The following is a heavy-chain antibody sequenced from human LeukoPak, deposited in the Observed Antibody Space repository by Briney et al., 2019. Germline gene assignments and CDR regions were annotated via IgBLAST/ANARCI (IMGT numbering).Heavy chain of an antibody. D-gene: IGHD5-12*01. CDR3: AKDRNIVATIFDY. J-gene: IGHJ4*02. V-gene: IGHV3-30*18. CDR1: GFTFRNYG. CDR2: ISYDGSNK. Sequence: PGGSLRLSCAASGFTFRNYGMHWVRQAPGKGLEWVTIISYDGSNKYYADSVKGRFTISRDNSRNTLFLQMNSLRAEDTAVYYCAKDRNIVATIFDYWGQGTLVTVSS.